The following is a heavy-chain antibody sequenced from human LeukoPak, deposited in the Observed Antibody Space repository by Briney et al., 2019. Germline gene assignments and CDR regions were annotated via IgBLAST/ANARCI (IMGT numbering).Heavy chain of an antibody. V-gene: IGHV4-39*07. CDR1: GGSISSSSYY. CDR2: IYYSGST. D-gene: IGHD3-10*01. Sequence: SKTLSLTCTVSGGSISSSSYYWGWIRQPPGKGLEWIGSIYYSGSTYYNPSLKSRVTISVDTSKNQFSLKLSSVTAADTAVYYCARDLWFGDLLYVHWGQGTLVTVSS. CDR3: ARDLWFGDLLYVH. J-gene: IGHJ4*02.